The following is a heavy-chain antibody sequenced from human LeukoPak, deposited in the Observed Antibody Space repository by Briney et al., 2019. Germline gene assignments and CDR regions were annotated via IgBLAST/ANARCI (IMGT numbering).Heavy chain of an antibody. J-gene: IGHJ4*02. Sequence: PGGSLRLSCAASGFTFSSYGMHWVRQAPGKGLEWVAVIWYDGSNKYYADSVKGRFTISRDNSKNTLYLQMNSLRAEDTAVYYCASDSSGYYGVFDFWGQGTLVTVSS. CDR1: GFTFSSYG. V-gene: IGHV3-33*01. D-gene: IGHD3-22*01. CDR2: IWYDGSNK. CDR3: ASDSSGYYGVFDF.